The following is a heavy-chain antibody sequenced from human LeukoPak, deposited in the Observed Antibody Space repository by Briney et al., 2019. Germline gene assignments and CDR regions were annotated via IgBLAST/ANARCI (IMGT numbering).Heavy chain of an antibody. CDR3: ASRITIFGVVIII. J-gene: IGHJ4*02. CDR2: IIPIFGTA. Sequence: GASVKVSCKAPGGTFSSYAISWVRQAPGQGLEWMGGIIPIFGTANYAQKFQGRVTITADKSTNTDYMELSSLRSEDTAVYYCASRITIFGVVIIIWGQGTLVTVSS. D-gene: IGHD3-3*01. CDR1: GGTFSSYA. V-gene: IGHV1-69*06.